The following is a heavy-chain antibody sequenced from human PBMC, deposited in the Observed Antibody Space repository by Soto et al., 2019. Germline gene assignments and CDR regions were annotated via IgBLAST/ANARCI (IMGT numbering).Heavy chain of an antibody. V-gene: IGHV1-2*04. CDR1: GYTFTGYY. J-gene: IGHJ6*02. Sequence: QVQLVQSGAEVKKPGASVKVSCKASGYTFTGYYMHWVRQAPGQRLEWMGWINPNSGGTNYAQKFQGWVTMTRDTSISTAYMELSRLRSDDTAVYYCARDGVAGTPGDDTDYYYYYGMDVWGQGTTVTVSS. D-gene: IGHD1-7*01. CDR3: ARDGVAGTPGDDTDYYYYYGMDV. CDR2: INPNSGGT.